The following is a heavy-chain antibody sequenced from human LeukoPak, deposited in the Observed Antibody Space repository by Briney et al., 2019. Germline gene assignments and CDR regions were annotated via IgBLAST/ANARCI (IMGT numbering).Heavy chain of an antibody. V-gene: IGHV1-2*02. Sequence: ASVKVSFKASGYTLTDYYMHWVQQAPGQGLEWVGWINPNSGGTNYAQSFQGRVTMTRDTSIGTAYMELTRLTSDDTAVYYCATNRGYTYGYIYWGEGTVVTVSS. D-gene: IGHD5-18*01. CDR2: INPNSGGT. J-gene: IGHJ4*02. CDR3: ATNRGYTYGYIY. CDR1: GYTLTDYY.